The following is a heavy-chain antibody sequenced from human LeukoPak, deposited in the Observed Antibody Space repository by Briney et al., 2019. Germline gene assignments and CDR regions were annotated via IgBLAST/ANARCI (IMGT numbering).Heavy chain of an antibody. Sequence: GGSLRLSCAASGFTVSSNYMSWVRQAPGKGLEWVSVIYSGGSTYYADSVKGRFTISRDNSKNTLYLQMNSLRAEDTAVYYCARDILDYYGSGSYIDYWGQGTLVTVSS. CDR1: GFTVSSNY. J-gene: IGHJ4*02. V-gene: IGHV3-53*01. D-gene: IGHD3-10*01. CDR3: ARDILDYYGSGSYIDY. CDR2: IYSGGST.